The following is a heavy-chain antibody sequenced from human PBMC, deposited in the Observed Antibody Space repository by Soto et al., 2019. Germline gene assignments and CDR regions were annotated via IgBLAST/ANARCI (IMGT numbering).Heavy chain of an antibody. CDR1: GFTFSSYA. D-gene: IGHD3-22*01. Sequence: GGSLRLSCAASGFTFSSYAMRWVRPAPGEGLVWVSAISGSGVSTYYADSVKGRFTISRDNSKNTLYLQMNSLRAEDTAVYYCAKSPGMYYYDSSGYYHYDYWGQGTLVTVSS. V-gene: IGHV3-23*01. CDR2: ISGSGVST. J-gene: IGHJ4*02. CDR3: AKSPGMYYYDSSGYYHYDY.